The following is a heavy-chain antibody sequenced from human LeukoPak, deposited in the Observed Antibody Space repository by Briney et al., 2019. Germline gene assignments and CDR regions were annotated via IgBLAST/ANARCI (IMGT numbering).Heavy chain of an antibody. Sequence: ASVKVSCKASGYTFTGYYMHWVRQAPGQGLEWMGWINPNGGGTNYAQKFQGRVTMTRDTSISTAYMELSRLRSDDTAVYYCARDLIFGVVSGWFDPWGQGTLVTVSS. V-gene: IGHV1-2*02. CDR3: ARDLIFGVVSGWFDP. J-gene: IGHJ5*02. CDR2: INPNGGGT. D-gene: IGHD3-3*01. CDR1: GYTFTGYY.